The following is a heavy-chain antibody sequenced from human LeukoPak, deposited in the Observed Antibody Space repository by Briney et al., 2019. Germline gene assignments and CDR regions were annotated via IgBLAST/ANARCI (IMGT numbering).Heavy chain of an antibody. Sequence: GGSLRLSCAASGFTFSSYGMSWVRQAPGKGLEWVSAISGSGGSTYYADFVKGRFTISRDNSKNTLYLQMNSLRAEDTAVYYCAKVAGYYGSGSWDAFDIWGQGTMVTVSS. CDR1: GFTFSSYG. D-gene: IGHD3-10*01. CDR3: AKVAGYYGSGSWDAFDI. J-gene: IGHJ3*02. CDR2: ISGSGGST. V-gene: IGHV3-23*01.